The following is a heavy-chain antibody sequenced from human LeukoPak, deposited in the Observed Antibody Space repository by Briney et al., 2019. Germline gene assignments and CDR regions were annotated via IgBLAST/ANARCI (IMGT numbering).Heavy chain of an antibody. CDR1: GFTFNGYS. J-gene: IGHJ4*02. CDR3: ARNRGDPSYFDY. Sequence: GGSLRLSCTASGFTFNGYSMNWVRQAPGKGMEWVSSISTSSSYIYYADSVKGRFTISRNNPKNSLYLQMNSLRAEDTAVYYCARNRGDPSYFDYWGQGTLVTVSS. D-gene: IGHD4-17*01. CDR2: ISTSSSYI. V-gene: IGHV3-21*01.